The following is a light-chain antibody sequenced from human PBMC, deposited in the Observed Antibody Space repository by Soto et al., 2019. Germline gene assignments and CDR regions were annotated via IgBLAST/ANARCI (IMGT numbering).Light chain of an antibody. Sequence: QAVVTQPASVSGSPGQSITISCTGTSSDVGSYNLVSWYQQHPGKAPKLMIYEGSKRPSGVSNRFSGSKSGNTASLTISGLQAEDEADYYCCSYAGSHVVFGGGTKVTVL. CDR1: SSDVGSYNL. CDR2: EGS. J-gene: IGLJ2*01. CDR3: CSYAGSHVV. V-gene: IGLV2-23*01.